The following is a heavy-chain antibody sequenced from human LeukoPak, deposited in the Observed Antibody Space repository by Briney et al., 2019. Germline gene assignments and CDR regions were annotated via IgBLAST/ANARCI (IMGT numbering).Heavy chain of an antibody. CDR2: IYYSGST. CDR3: ARIPYCSSTSCYADRWRGRSSDYYYYYGMDV. V-gene: IGHV4-59*01. D-gene: IGHD2-2*01. Sequence: SETLSLTCTVAGGSISSYYWSWMRQPPGKGLEWIGYIYYSGSTNYNPSLKSRVTISVDTSKNQFSLKLSSVTAADTAVYYCARIPYCSSTSCYADRWRGRSSDYYYYYGMDVWGQGTTVTVSS. CDR1: GGSISSYY. J-gene: IGHJ6*02.